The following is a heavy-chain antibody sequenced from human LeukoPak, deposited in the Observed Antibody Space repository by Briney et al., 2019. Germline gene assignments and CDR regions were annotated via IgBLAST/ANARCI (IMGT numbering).Heavy chain of an antibody. CDR2: ISGSGGST. CDR3: AKDPMAYYYYMDV. CDR1: GFTFSSYA. J-gene: IGHJ6*03. D-gene: IGHD3-10*01. V-gene: IGHV3-23*01. Sequence: PGGSLRLSCAASGFTFSSYAMSWVRQAPGKGLGWVSAISGSGGSTYYADSVKGRFTISRDNSKNTLYLQMNSLRAEDTAVYYCAKDPMAYYYYMDVWGKGTTVTVSS.